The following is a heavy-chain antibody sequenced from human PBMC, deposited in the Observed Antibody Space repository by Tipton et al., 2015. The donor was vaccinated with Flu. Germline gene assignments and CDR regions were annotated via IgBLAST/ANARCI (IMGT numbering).Heavy chain of an antibody. V-gene: IGHV4-31*03. CDR3: ARMRLRYFFDS. Sequence: TLSLTCSVSGDSISSGTFYLGWIRHHPDMGLEYIGYINYSGSTYYNPSLKSRLTISVDTSKNQFSLKLTSVTTADTAIYYCARMRLRYFFDSWGPGKLITVSS. J-gene: IGHJ4*02. CDR1: GDSISSGTFY. CDR2: INYSGST.